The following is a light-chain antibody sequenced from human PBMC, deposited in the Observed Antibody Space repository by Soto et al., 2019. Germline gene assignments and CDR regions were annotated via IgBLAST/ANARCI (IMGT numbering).Light chain of an antibody. CDR2: GAS. V-gene: IGKV3-20*01. CDR1: QTISSNY. Sequence: EIVLTQSPGTLSLSAGERATLSCRASQTISSNYLAWYQQKPGQAPRLLIFGASYRATGIPDRFSGSGSGTDFTLTISRLETEDFAVFYCQQYGRSPPEFTFGPGTKVAIK. J-gene: IGKJ3*01. CDR3: QQYGRSPPEFT.